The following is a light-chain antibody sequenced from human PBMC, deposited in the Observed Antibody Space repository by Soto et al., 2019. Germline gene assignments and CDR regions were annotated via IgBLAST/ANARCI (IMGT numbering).Light chain of an antibody. J-gene: IGKJ1*01. CDR3: QQCYSTPVT. Sequence: DIQMTQSPSSLAASVGDRVTITCRASQSITSYLNWYQQKPGKAPKLLNYAASSLQSGVPSRFSGSGSGTDFTLTISSLQPEDFATYYCQQCYSTPVTFGQGTKVEIK. CDR2: AAS. CDR1: QSITSY. V-gene: IGKV1-39*01.